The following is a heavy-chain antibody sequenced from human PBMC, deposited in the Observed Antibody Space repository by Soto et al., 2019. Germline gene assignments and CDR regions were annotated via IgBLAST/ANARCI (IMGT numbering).Heavy chain of an antibody. CDR3: ARSGSIAARPNFDY. CDR1: GFTFSSYW. J-gene: IGHJ4*02. D-gene: IGHD6-6*01. V-gene: IGHV3-7*03. CDR2: IKQDGSEK. Sequence: GGSLRLSCAASGFTFSSYWMSWVRQAPGKGLEWVANIKQDGSEKYYVDSVKGRFTISRDNAKNSLYLQMNSLRAEDTAVYYCARSGSIAARPNFDYWGQGTLVTVSS.